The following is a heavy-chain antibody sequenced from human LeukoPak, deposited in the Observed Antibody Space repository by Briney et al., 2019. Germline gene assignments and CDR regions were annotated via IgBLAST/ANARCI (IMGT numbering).Heavy chain of an antibody. J-gene: IGHJ3*02. CDR3: ARGTVGAYYDAFDI. Sequence: ASVKVSCKASGYTFTSYYMHWVRQAPGQGLEWMGIINPSGGSTSYAQKLQGRVTMTTDTSTSTAYMELRSLRSDDTAVYYCARGTVGAYYDAFDIWGQGTMVTVSS. CDR2: INPSGGST. CDR1: GYTFTSYY. V-gene: IGHV1-46*01. D-gene: IGHD1-26*01.